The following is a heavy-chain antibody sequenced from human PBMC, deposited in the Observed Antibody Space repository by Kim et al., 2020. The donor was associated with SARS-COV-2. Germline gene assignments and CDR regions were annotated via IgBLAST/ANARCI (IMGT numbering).Heavy chain of an antibody. Sequence: SETLSLMCNVSGVSVSLNSVSHYWAWLRQPPGRGPEWIASMYYSRNTYYNPSLKTRATISMDTSKNEFSLNLASVTAADTAVYYCARDLDTLPSTQFAYWGQGIQVTVSS. V-gene: IGHV4-39*07. CDR3: ARDLDTLPSTQFAY. CDR1: GVSVSLNSVSHY. J-gene: IGHJ4*02. CDR2: MYYSRNT. D-gene: IGHD2-2*01.